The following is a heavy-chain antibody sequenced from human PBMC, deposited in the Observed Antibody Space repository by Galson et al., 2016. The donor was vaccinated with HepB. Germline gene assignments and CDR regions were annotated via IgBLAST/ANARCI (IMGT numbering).Heavy chain of an antibody. CDR2: ISSDGSNE. Sequence: SLRLSCAASGYIFRTYPMHWVRQAPGKGLEWVAVISSDGSNEWYADSVEGRFTISRDNSQNTLSLQMSSLRPEDTAAYYCAREAERWNYLDYWGQGALVTVSS. D-gene: IGHD5-24*01. J-gene: IGHJ4*02. CDR3: AREAERWNYLDY. V-gene: IGHV3-30*04. CDR1: GYIFRTYP.